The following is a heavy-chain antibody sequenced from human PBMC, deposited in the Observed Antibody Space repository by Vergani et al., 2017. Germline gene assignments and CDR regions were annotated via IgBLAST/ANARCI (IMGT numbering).Heavy chain of an antibody. CDR3: ARSKYSGSYFYFDY. D-gene: IGHD1-26*01. J-gene: IGHJ4*02. CDR1: GYTFTGYY. Sequence: QVQLVQSGAEVKKPGASVKVSCKASGYTFTGYYMHWVRQAPGQGLEWMGRINPNSGGTNYAQKFQGRVTMTRDTSISTAYMELRSLRSDDTAVYYCARSKYSGSYFYFDYWGQGTLVTVSS. V-gene: IGHV1-2*06. CDR2: INPNSGGT.